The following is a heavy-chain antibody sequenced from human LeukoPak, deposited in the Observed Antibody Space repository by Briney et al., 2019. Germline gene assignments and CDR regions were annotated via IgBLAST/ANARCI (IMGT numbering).Heavy chain of an antibody. CDR2: INQDGSEE. V-gene: IGHV3-7*01. CDR1: GFTFSNYW. D-gene: IGHD5-12*01. Sequence: GGSLRLSCAASGFTFSNYWMTWVRQAPGKGLEWVAHINQDGSEEHYMDSVKARFTISRDNAKNSLSLQMNSLRAEDTAVYYCVRDGGVSGYDLLDYWGREPWSPSPQ. J-gene: IGHJ4*02. CDR3: VRDGGVSGYDLLDY.